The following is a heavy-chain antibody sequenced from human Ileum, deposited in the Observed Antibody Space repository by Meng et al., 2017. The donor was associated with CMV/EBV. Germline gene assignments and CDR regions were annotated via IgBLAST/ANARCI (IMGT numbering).Heavy chain of an antibody. J-gene: IGHJ4*01. V-gene: IGHV3-23*01. Sequence: GESLKISCAASEFTFSTSDMTWVRQAPGKGLEWVSGISGRNSLTYYADSVRGRFSVSRDNSKNTLFLQMDSLRVEDTAIYYCAKVALGNRDTKPTYYIDYWGHGKLVNGAS. CDR1: EFTFSTSD. D-gene: IGHD3-16*02. CDR2: ISGRNSLT. CDR3: AKVALGNRDTKPTYYIDY.